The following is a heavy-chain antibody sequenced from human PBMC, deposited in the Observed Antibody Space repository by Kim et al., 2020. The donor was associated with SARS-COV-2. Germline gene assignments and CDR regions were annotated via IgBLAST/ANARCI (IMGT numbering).Heavy chain of an antibody. J-gene: IGHJ6*02. CDR3: ARGEVLLWFGELAPNYYGMDV. CDR2: IIPIFGTA. CDR1: GGTFSSYA. V-gene: IGHV1-69*06. Sequence: SVKVSCKASGGTFSSYAISWVRQAPGQGLEWMGGIIPIFGTANYAQKFQGRVTITADKSTSTAYMELSSLRSEDTAVYYCARGEVLLWFGELAPNYYGMDVWGQGTTVTVSS. D-gene: IGHD3-10*01.